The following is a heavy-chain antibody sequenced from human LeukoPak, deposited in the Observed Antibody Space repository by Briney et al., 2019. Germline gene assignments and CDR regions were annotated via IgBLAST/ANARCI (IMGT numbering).Heavy chain of an antibody. V-gene: IGHV4-59*12. J-gene: IGHJ6*03. CDR2: IYYSGST. CDR1: GGSISSYY. Sequence: KPSETLSLTCTVSGGSISSYYWSWIRQPPGKGLEWIGYIYYSGSTSYNPSLKSRVTISVDTSKNQFSLKLSSVTAADTAVYYCARLTRWLQLTYYYYMDVWGKGTTVTVSS. CDR3: ARLTRWLQLTYYYYMDV. D-gene: IGHD5-24*01.